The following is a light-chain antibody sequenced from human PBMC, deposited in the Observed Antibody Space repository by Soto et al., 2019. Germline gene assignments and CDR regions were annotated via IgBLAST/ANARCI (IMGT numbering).Light chain of an antibody. CDR1: QSISSW. CDR2: KAS. Sequence: DIQMTQSPSTLSASVGDRVTITCRASQSISSWLVWYQQKPGKAPKLLIYKASNLESGVPSRFSGSGSGTEFTLSISSLQPDDFATYYCQQYNSYPFTFGGGTKVEIK. J-gene: IGKJ4*01. V-gene: IGKV1-5*03. CDR3: QQYNSYPFT.